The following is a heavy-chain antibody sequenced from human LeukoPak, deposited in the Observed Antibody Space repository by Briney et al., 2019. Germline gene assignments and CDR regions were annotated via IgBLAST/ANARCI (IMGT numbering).Heavy chain of an antibody. CDR3: AKSRSRAIVVVPAATDY. J-gene: IGHJ4*02. V-gene: IGHV3-30*18. CDR2: ISQDGSNK. CDR1: GFTLSSYG. Sequence: GRSLRLSCAASGFTLSSYGMGWVRQAPGKGLGWVSVISQDGSNKYYADSVKGRFTISRDNSKNTLYLQMNSLRAEDTAVYYCAKSRSRAIVVVPAATDYWGQGTLVTVSS. D-gene: IGHD2-2*01.